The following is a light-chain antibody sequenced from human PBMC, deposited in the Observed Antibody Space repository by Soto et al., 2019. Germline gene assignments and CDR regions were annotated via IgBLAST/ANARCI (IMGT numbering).Light chain of an antibody. Sequence: EIVMTQSPVTLSLCPGERATLSCRASQSVSSNLVWYQQKPAQAPRLLIYGASTSATGIPTSFSGSGSGTESTVTTSSLRSEHFVVSYCQQYNNWPPETFGQGTKVEIK. CDR1: QSVSSN. CDR3: QQYNNWPPET. V-gene: IGKV3-15*01. J-gene: IGKJ1*01. CDR2: GAS.